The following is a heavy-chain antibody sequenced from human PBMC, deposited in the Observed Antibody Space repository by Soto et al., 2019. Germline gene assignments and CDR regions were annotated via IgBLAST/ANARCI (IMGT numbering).Heavy chain of an antibody. J-gene: IGHJ4*02. CDR1: GFTFSSNW. CDR2: IKQDGSEK. V-gene: IGHV3-7*02. Sequence: PGGSLRLSCAASGFTFSSNWMIWVRQAPGKGLEWVANIKQDGSEKYYVDSVKGRFTISRDNAKNSLDLQMNSLRVEDTAVYYCAKTVGSRYSPPDYWGQGTLVTVSS. D-gene: IGHD5-12*01. CDR3: AKTVGSRYSPPDY.